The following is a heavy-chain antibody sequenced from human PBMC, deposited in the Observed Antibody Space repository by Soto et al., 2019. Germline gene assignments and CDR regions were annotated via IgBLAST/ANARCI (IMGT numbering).Heavy chain of an antibody. J-gene: IGHJ5*02. V-gene: IGHV3-48*01. CDR2: ISSSSTI. D-gene: IGHD3-9*01. CDR1: GFTFSSYS. CDR3: ARASPYYDILTGYFKQADNWFDP. Sequence: GGSLRLSCAASGFTFSSYSMNWVRQAPGKGLEWVSYISSSSTIYYADSVKGRFTISRDNAKNSLYLQMNSLRAEDTAVYYCARASPYYDILTGYFKQADNWFDPWGQGTLVTVSS.